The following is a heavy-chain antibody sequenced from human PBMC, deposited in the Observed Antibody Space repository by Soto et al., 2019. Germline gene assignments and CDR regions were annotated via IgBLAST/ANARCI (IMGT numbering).Heavy chain of an antibody. CDR2: IYYSGST. CDR1: GGSISSSSYY. CDR3: ARHVPSGNYGDYVGWFDP. D-gene: IGHD4-17*01. J-gene: IGHJ5*02. V-gene: IGHV4-39*01. Sequence: SETLSLTCTVSGGSISSSSYYWGWIRQPPGKGLEWIGSIYYSGSTYYNPSLKSRVTISVDTSKNQFSLKLSSVTAADTAVYYCARHVPSGNYGDYVGWFDPWGQGTLVTVSS.